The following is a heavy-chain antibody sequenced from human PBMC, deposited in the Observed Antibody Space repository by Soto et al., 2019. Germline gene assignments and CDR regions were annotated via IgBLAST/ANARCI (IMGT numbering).Heavy chain of an antibody. J-gene: IGHJ6*02. CDR1: GFTFSSYA. CDR2: ISGSGGST. D-gene: IGHD5-12*01. V-gene: IGHV3-23*01. CDR3: AKDQERWLRLYYYGMDV. Sequence: PGGSLRLSCAASGFTFSSYAMSWVRQAPGKGLEWVSAISGSGGSTYYADSVKGRFTISRDNSKNTLHLQMNSLRAEDTAVYYCAKDQERWLRLYYYGMDVWGQGTTVTVSS.